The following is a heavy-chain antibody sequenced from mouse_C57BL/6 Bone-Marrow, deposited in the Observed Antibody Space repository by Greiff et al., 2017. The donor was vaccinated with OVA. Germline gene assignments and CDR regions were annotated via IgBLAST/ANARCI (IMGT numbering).Heavy chain of an antibody. Sequence: EVQGVESGGDLVKPGGSLKLSCAASGFTFSSYGMSWVRQTPDKRLEWVATISSGGSYTYYPDSVKGRFTISRDNAKNTLYLQLSSLKSEDTAMYYCARHEDGYYYAMDDWGQGTSVTVSS. J-gene: IGHJ4*01. CDR2: ISSGGSYT. CDR3: ARHEDGYYYAMDD. CDR1: GFTFSSYG. V-gene: IGHV5-6*01. D-gene: IGHD2-3*01.